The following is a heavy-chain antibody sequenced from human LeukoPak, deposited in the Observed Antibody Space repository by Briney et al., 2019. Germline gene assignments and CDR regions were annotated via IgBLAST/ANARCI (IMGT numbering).Heavy chain of an antibody. D-gene: IGHD2-21*01. CDR1: GGSISSYY. CDR2: IYYSGST. CDR3: ARVWTDYFDY. J-gene: IGHJ4*02. Sequence: SAALSLSYTVSGGSISSYYWSWIRPPPGKGLEWIGYIYYSGSTNYNPSLKSRVTISVDTSKNQFSLKLSTVSAADTAVYYCARVWTDYFDYWGQGTLVTVSS. V-gene: IGHV4-59*01.